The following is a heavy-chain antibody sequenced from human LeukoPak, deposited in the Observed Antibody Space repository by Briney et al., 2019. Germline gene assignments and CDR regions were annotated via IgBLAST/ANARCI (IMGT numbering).Heavy chain of an antibody. Sequence: GGSLRVSCAASGFSFSSFAFHWVRQAPGKGLEGVAVISSDGGNIYYADSVTGRTLISRDNSKNTLYLLFYSLKPEDTAVYYCARDRGPTIAVPYYFDFWGQGTVVTVSS. CDR3: ARDRGPTIAVPYYFDF. D-gene: IGHD6-19*01. J-gene: IGHJ4*02. CDR2: ISSDGGNI. CDR1: GFSFSSFA. V-gene: IGHV3-30*04.